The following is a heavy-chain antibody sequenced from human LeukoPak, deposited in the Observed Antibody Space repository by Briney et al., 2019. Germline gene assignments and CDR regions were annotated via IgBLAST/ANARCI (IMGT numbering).Heavy chain of an antibody. CDR2: ISSSSSYI. D-gene: IGHD3-10*01. V-gene: IGHV3-21*01. CDR3: ARDIPYYYGSGSYPDY. CDR1: GFTFSSYS. J-gene: IGHJ4*02. Sequence: PGGSLRLSCAASGFTFSSYSMNWVRQAPGKGLEWVSSISSSSSYIYYADSVKGRFTISRDNAKNSLYLQMNSLRAEDTAVYYCARDIPYYYGSGSYPDYWGQGTLVTVSS.